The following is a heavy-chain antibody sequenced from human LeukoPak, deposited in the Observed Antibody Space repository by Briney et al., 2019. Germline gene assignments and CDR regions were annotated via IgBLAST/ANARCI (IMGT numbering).Heavy chain of an antibody. Sequence: SETLSLTCTVSGGSISSYYWTWIRQPAGKGLEWIGRIYTSGSTNYNPSLKSRVTMSVDTSKNQFSLKLSSVTAADTAVYYCARDRANGDPLYYYYGMDVWGQGTTVTVSS. V-gene: IGHV4-4*07. D-gene: IGHD4-17*01. CDR3: ARDRANGDPLYYYYGMDV. CDR2: IYTSGST. J-gene: IGHJ6*02. CDR1: GGSISSYY.